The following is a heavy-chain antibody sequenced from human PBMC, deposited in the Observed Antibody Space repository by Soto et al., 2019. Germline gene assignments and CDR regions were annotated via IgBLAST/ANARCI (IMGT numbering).Heavy chain of an antibody. J-gene: IGHJ5*02. CDR1: CGPISSYY. V-gene: IGHV4-59*01. CDR3: ARFGTSPNGNWFDP. CDR2: VYHSWST. D-gene: IGHD3-10*01. Sequence: PSETLCLTVTVSCGPISSYYWIWILQPPGKGLEWIGYVYHSWSTKYNPSLKSRVTISVDTSKNQLSLKLSSVTAADTAVYYCARFGTSPNGNWFDPWGQGTLVTVSS.